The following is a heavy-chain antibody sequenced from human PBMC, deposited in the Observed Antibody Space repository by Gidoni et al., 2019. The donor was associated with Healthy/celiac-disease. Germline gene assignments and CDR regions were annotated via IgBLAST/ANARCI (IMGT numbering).Heavy chain of an antibody. D-gene: IGHD1-26*01. CDR3: ARDDTWELRDEYFQH. CDR2: ISSSSSTI. J-gene: IGHJ1*01. Sequence: EVQLVEFGGGLVQSGGSLRLSCAASGFTFSSYSMNWVRQAPGKGLEWVSYISSSSSTIYYADSVKGRFTISRDNAKNSLYLQMNSLRAEDTAVYYCARDDTWELRDEYFQHWGQGTLVTVSS. CDR1: GFTFSSYS. V-gene: IGHV3-48*01.